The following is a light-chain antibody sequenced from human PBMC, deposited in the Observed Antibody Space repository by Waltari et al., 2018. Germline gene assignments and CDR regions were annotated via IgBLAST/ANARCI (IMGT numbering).Light chain of an antibody. CDR1: SSDVGGYNY. V-gene: IGLV2-11*01. CDR2: DVS. CDR3: CSYAGSYTLV. Sequence: QSALTQPRSVSGSPGQSVTISCTGTSSDVGGYNYAPWYQQHPGKAPKLMIYDVSKRPSGVPDRFSGSKSGNTASLTISGLQAEDEADYYCCSYAGSYTLVFGTGTKVTVL. J-gene: IGLJ1*01.